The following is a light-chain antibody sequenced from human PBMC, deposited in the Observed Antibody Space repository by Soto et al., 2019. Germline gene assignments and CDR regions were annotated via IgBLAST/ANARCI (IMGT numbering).Light chain of an antibody. CDR2: EVS. V-gene: IGLV2-14*01. J-gene: IGLJ3*02. Sequence: QSALTQPASVSGSPGQPITISCTGTSSDVGGYNYVSWYQQHPGKAPKLMIYEVSNRPSGVSNRFSGSKSGNTASPTISGLQAEDAADYYCSSYTSSSTLVFGGGTKLTVL. CDR3: SSYTSSSTLV. CDR1: SSDVGGYNY.